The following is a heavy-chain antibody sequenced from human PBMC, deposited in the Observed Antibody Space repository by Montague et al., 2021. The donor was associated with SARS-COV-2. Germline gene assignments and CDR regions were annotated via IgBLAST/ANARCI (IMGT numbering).Heavy chain of an antibody. D-gene: IGHD3-9*01. J-gene: IGHJ6*02. V-gene: IGHV2-70*01. Sequence: VKPTQTLTLTCTFSRFSLSTSGMCVSWIRQPPGKALEWLALIDWDDDKYYSTSLKTRLTISKDTSKNQVVLTMTNMDPVDTATYYCARDILTGYLYGMDVWGQGATVTVSS. CDR3: ARDILTGYLYGMDV. CDR2: IDWDDDK. CDR1: RFSLSTSGMC.